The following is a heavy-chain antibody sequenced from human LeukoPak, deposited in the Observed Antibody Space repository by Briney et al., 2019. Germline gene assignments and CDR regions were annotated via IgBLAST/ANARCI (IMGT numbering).Heavy chain of an antibody. CDR1: GFIFGGYG. Sequence: GGSLRLSCAASGFIFGGYGMHWVRQAPGKGLEWVAVIWFDGSKKFYVDSVKGRFIISRDNARSMLFLEMNSLRAEDTAVYYCAKGNPFVKSHSFDHWGLGTLVTVSS. V-gene: IGHV3-33*06. CDR2: IWFDGSKK. J-gene: IGHJ4*02. D-gene: IGHD1-14*01. CDR3: AKGNPFVKSHSFDH.